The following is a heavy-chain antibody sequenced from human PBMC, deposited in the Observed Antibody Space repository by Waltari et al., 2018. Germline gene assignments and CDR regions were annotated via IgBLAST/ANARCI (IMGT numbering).Heavy chain of an antibody. CDR3: ARHGYSSGWALKYYFDN. J-gene: IGHJ4*02. Sequence: QVQLQESGPGLVKPSETLSLTCAVSGGSISRSYWRWIRQSPGEGLEWIGYIYGTGGSTTYNPSLESRVTISTDTSKSQISLNLRSVTAADTAVYSCARHGYSSGWALKYYFDNWGQGVLVTVSS. CDR2: IYGTGGST. D-gene: IGHD6-25*01. CDR1: GGSISRSY. V-gene: IGHV4-59*08.